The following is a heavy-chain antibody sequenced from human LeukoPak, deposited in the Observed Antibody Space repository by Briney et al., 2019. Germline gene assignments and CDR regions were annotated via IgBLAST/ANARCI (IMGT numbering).Heavy chain of an antibody. J-gene: IGHJ4*02. CDR1: GFIFSNTY. CDR3: ARDRSSGWYVYDY. V-gene: IGHV3-53*01. CDR2: IYSGSST. Sequence: GGSLRLSCSASGFIFSNTYMRWARQAPGKGLEWVSVIYSGSSTYYAESVKGRFTISRNTSKNTLYLQMNSLRADDTAVYYCARDRSSGWYVYDYWGQGTLVTVSS. D-gene: IGHD6-19*01.